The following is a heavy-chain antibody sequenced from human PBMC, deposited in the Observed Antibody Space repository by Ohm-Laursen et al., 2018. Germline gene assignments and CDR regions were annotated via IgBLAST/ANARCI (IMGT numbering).Heavy chain of an antibody. Sequence: SSVKVSCKASGGTFSSYAISWVRQAPGQGLEWMGRIIPILGIANYAQKFQGRVTITADKSTSTAYMELSSLRSEDTAVYYCARDSSYSSGWTPVGYWGQGTLVTVSS. CDR3: ARDSSYSSGWTPVGY. V-gene: IGHV1-69*04. CDR1: GGTFSSYA. CDR2: IIPILGIA. D-gene: IGHD6-19*01. J-gene: IGHJ4*02.